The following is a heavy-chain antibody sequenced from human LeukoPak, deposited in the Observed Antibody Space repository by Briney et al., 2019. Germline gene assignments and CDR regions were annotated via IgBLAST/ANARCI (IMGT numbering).Heavy chain of an antibody. CDR3: AKDLRGSGWYLRASIFDY. V-gene: IGHV3-23*01. Sequence: GGSLRLSCAASGFTFSSYAMSWVRQAPGKGLEWVSAISGSGGSTYYADSVKGRFTISRDNSKNTLYLQMNSLRAEDTAVYYCAKDLRGSGWYLRASIFDYWGQGTLVTVSS. D-gene: IGHD6-19*01. CDR2: ISGSGGST. J-gene: IGHJ4*02. CDR1: GFTFSSYA.